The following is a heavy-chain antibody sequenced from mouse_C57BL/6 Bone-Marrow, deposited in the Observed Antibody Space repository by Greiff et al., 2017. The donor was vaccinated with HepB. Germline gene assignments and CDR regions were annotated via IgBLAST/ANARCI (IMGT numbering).Heavy chain of an antibody. Sequence: VQLQQSGAELVRPGTSVKMSCKASGYTFTNYWIGWAKQRPGHGLEWIGDIYPGGGYTNYNEKFKGKATLTADKSSSTAYMQISSLTSEDSAIYYCARGGSYYYAMDYWGQGTSVTVSS. V-gene: IGHV1-63*01. CDR2: IYPGGGYT. CDR1: GYTFTNYW. CDR3: ARGGSYYYAMDY. J-gene: IGHJ4*01.